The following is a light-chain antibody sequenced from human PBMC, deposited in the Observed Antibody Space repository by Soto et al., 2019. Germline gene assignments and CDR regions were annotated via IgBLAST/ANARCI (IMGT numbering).Light chain of an antibody. V-gene: IGKV1-5*01. CDR3: QQYKSYWT. J-gene: IGKJ1*01. CDR1: QSISSW. CDR2: DAS. Sequence: DIQMTQSPSTLSASVGDRVTITCRASQSISSWLAWYQQKPGKAPKLLIYDASSLESGVPSRFSGSGSGTEVPLTSSSLQPDDFASYYYQQYKSYWTFGQGTKVEI.